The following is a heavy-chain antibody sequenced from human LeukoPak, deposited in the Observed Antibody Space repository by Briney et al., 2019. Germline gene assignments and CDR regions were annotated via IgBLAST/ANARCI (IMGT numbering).Heavy chain of an antibody. CDR3: AIAQNNHGYVYFGMDV. CDR2: IIPMYGTS. J-gene: IGHJ6*04. V-gene: IGHV1-69*06. D-gene: IGHD5-12*01. CDR1: GDTFHSHA. Sequence: SVTVSCKASGDTFHSHALSWVRQAPGQGLEWMGAIIPMYGTSNYAQKFQGRVAIIADKSTSTAYMELNSLTSEDTAVYYCAIAQNNHGYVYFGMDVWGKGTTVTVSS.